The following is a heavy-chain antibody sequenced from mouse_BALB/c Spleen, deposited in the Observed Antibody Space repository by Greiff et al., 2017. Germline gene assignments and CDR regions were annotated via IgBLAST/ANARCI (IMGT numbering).Heavy chain of an antibody. V-gene: IGHV14-3*02. D-gene: IGHD2-4*01. CDR1: GFNIKDTY. CDR3: AIYYDYVGDY. Sequence: VQLKQSGAELVKPGASVKLSCTASGFNIKDTYMHWVKQRPEQGLEWIGRIDPANGNTKYDPKFQGKATITADTSSNTAYLQLSSLTSEDTAVYYCAIYYDYVGDYWGQGTTLTVSS. J-gene: IGHJ2*01. CDR2: IDPANGNT.